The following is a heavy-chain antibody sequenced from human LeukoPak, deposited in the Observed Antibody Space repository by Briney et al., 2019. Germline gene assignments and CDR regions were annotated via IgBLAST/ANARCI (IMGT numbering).Heavy chain of an antibody. CDR1: GGTFSSYA. CDR3: ARVYSSGWYEY. CDR2: IIPIFGTA. J-gene: IGHJ4*02. Sequence: SVKVSCKASGGTFSSYAISWVRQAPGQGLEWMGGIIPIFGTANYAQKFQGRVTITTDESTSTAYIELSRLRSDDTAVYFCARVYSSGWYEYWGQGTLVTVSS. V-gene: IGHV1-69*05. D-gene: IGHD6-19*01.